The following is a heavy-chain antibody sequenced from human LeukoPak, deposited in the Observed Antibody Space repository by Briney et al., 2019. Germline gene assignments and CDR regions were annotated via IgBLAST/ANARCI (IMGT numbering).Heavy chain of an antibody. V-gene: IGHV3-53*01. CDR3: ARGKTSDDIVEDAFDI. CDR1: GFTVSSNY. D-gene: IGHD2-15*01. CDR2: IYSGGST. Sequence: GGSLRLSCAASGFTVSSNYMSWVRQAPGKGLEWVSVIYSGGSTYYADSVEGRFTISRDNSKNTLYLQMNSLRAEDTALYYCARGKTSDDIVEDAFDIWGQGTMVAVSS. J-gene: IGHJ3*02.